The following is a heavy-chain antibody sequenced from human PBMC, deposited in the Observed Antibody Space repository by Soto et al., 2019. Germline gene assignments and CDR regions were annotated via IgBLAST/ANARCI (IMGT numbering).Heavy chain of an antibody. D-gene: IGHD6-19*01. CDR2: ISSSSSYI. V-gene: IGHV3-21*01. Sequence: EVQLVESGGGLVKPGGSLRLSCAPSGFTFSSYSMNWVRQAPGKGLEWVSSISSSSSYIYYADSVKGRFTISRDNAKNSLYLQMNSLRAEDTAVYYCARDIGGRYSSGWYGFDYWGQGTLVTVSS. J-gene: IGHJ4*02. CDR1: GFTFSSYS. CDR3: ARDIGGRYSSGWYGFDY.